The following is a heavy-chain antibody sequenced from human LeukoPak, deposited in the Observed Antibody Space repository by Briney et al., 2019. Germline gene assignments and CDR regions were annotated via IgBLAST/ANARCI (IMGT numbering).Heavy chain of an antibody. Sequence: SETLSLTCTVSGVSISSSYSYWGWIRQPPGKGLEWIGDINHSGSTNYNPSLKSPATISVDTSKNQFSLKLSSVTAADTAVYYCARGPSRDAYAYHYYMDVWGKGTTVTVSS. D-gene: IGHD3-16*01. J-gene: IGHJ6*03. V-gene: IGHV4-39*07. CDR1: GVSISSSYSY. CDR2: INHSGST. CDR3: ARGPSRDAYAYHYYMDV.